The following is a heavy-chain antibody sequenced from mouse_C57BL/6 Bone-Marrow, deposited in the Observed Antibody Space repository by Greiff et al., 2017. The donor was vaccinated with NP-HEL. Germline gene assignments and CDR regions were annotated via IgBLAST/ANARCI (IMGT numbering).Heavy chain of an antibody. V-gene: IGHV14-4*01. Sequence: VQLKESGAELVRPGASVKLSCTASGFNIKDDYMHWVKQRPEQGLEWIGWIDPENGDTEYASKFQGKATITADTSSNTAYLQLSSLTSEDTAVYYCTHYRNYVFDYWGQGTTLTVSS. CDR1: GFNIKDDY. CDR2: IDPENGDT. D-gene: IGHD2-5*01. CDR3: THYRNYVFDY. J-gene: IGHJ2*01.